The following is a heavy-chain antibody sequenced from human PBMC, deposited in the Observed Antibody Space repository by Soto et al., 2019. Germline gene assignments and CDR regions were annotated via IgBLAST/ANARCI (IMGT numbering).Heavy chain of an antibody. D-gene: IGHD2-2*01. CDR2: IIPIFGTA. Sequence: ASVKVSCKASGGTFSSYAISWVRQAPGQGLEWMGGIIPIFGTANYAQKFQGRVTITADESTSTAYMELSSLRSEDTAVYYCARGINIVVVPAAYEEVYYGMDVWGQGTTVTVSS. J-gene: IGHJ6*02. CDR1: GGTFSSYA. CDR3: ARGINIVVVPAAYEEVYYGMDV. V-gene: IGHV1-69*13.